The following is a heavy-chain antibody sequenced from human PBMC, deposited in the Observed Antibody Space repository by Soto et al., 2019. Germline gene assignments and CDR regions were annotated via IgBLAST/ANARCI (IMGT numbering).Heavy chain of an antibody. V-gene: IGHV4-59*08. Sequence: PSETLSLTCTVSGGSISSYYWSWIRQPPGKGLEWIGYIYYSGSTNYNPSLKSRVTISVDTSKNQLSLRVTSVTAADTAVYYCARGFGRSHFDYWGQGTLVTVSS. CDR3: ARGFGRSHFDY. J-gene: IGHJ4*02. D-gene: IGHD3-16*01. CDR1: GGSISSYY. CDR2: IYYSGST.